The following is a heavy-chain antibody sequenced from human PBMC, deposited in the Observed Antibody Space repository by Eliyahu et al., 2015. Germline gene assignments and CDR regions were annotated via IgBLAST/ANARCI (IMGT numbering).Heavy chain of an antibody. CDR2: IDWDDDK. J-gene: IGHJ4*02. Sequence: QVTLRESGPALVKPTQTLTLTCTFSGXSLXTIGXCXSWIRQPPGKALEWLXRIDWDDDKYYSTSLKTRLTISKDTSQNQVVLTMTNMDPVDTATYYCARSITMVRGVIFPSGYFDYWGQGTLVTVSS. D-gene: IGHD3-10*01. V-gene: IGHV2-70*15. CDR3: ARSITMVRGVIFPSGYFDY. CDR1: GXSLXTIGXC.